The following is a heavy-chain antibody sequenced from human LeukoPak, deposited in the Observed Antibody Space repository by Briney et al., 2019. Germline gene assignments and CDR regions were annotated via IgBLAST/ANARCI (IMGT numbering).Heavy chain of an antibody. CDR2: IYYSGST. Sequence: SETLSLTCTVSGGSISSYYWSWIRQPPGKELEWIGYIYYSGSTNYNPSLKSRVTISVDTSKNQFSLKLNSVTAADTAVYYCAKIAAVGADYYYGMDVWGQGTTVTVSS. J-gene: IGHJ6*02. V-gene: IGHV4-59*08. CDR1: GGSISSYY. D-gene: IGHD6-13*01. CDR3: AKIAAVGADYYYGMDV.